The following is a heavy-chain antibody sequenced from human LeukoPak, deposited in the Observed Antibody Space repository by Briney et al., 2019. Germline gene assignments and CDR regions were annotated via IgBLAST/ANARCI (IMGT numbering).Heavy chain of an antibody. CDR3: AAWSGYYREYYFDY. CDR1: GGSISSGDYY. Sequence: SQTLSLTCTVSGGSISSGDYYWSWIRQPPGKGLEWIGYIHYSGSTYYNPSLKGRVTISVDTSKNQFSLKLSSVTAADTAVYYCAAWSGYYREYYFDYWGQGTLVTVSS. D-gene: IGHD3-3*01. CDR2: IHYSGST. J-gene: IGHJ4*02. V-gene: IGHV4-30-4*01.